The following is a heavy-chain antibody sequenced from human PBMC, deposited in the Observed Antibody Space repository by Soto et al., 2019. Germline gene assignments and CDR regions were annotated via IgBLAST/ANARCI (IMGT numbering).Heavy chain of an antibody. CDR2: IGSAGDT. D-gene: IGHD3-10*01. J-gene: IGHJ6*02. CDR3: VRPLPSGRNYGLDV. CDR1: GFTFSNYD. V-gene: IGHV3-13*01. Sequence: GGSLRLSCAASGFTFSNYDMIWVRQATGKGLEWVSAIGSAGDTYYSGSVKGRFAISRDTSTNTLSLQMDSLRAEDTAVYYCVRPLPSGRNYGLDVWGQGTTVTVSS.